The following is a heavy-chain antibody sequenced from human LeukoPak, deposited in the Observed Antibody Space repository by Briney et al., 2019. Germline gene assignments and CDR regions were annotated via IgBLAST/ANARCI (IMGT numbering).Heavy chain of an antibody. CDR3: AKDRGYSSSWYLGGHDAFDI. V-gene: IGHV3-30*18. Sequence: PGGSLRLSCAASGFTFSSYGMHWVRQAPGKGLEWVAVISYDGSNKYYADSVKGRFTIYKDNSKNTLYLQMNSLRAEDTAVYYCAKDRGYSSSWYLGGHDAFDIWGQGTMVTVSS. CDR2: ISYDGSNK. CDR1: GFTFSSYG. D-gene: IGHD6-13*01. J-gene: IGHJ3*02.